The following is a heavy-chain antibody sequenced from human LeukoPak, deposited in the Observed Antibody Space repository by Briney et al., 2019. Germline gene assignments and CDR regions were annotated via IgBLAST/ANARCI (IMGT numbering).Heavy chain of an antibody. J-gene: IGHJ4*02. CDR2: ISYDGSNK. CDR3: VKDGGLGYYGSDDY. D-gene: IGHD3-10*01. CDR1: GFTFSSYG. V-gene: IGHV3-30*18. Sequence: GGSLRLSCAAFGFTFSSYGMHWVRQAPGKGLEWVAVISYDGSNKYYADSVKGRFTISRDNSKNTLYLQMNSLRAEDTAVYYCVKDGGLGYYGSDDYWGQGTLVTVSS.